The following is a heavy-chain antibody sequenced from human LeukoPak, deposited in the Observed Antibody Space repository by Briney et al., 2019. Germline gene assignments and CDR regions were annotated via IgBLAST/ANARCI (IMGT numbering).Heavy chain of an antibody. CDR2: ISGSGGST. CDR1: GGSFSGYY. V-gene: IGHV3-23*01. J-gene: IGHJ6*04. CDR3: AELGITMIGGV. Sequence: PSETLSLTCAVYGGSFSGYYWSWVRKAPGKGLDWVSAISGSGGSTYYADSVKGRFTISRDNAKNSLYLQMNSLRAEDTAVYYCAELGITMIGGVWGKGTTVTISS. D-gene: IGHD3-10*02.